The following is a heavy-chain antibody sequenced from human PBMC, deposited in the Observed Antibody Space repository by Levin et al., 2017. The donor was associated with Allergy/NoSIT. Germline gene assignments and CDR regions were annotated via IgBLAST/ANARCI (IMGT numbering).Heavy chain of an antibody. CDR3: ARGLMGYSYGDDYYYYGMDV. V-gene: IGHV4-31*03. CDR1: GGSISSGGYY. D-gene: IGHD5-18*01. J-gene: IGHJ6*02. Sequence: SETLSLTCTVSGGSISSGGYYWSWIRQHPGKGLEWIGYIYYSGSTYYNPSLKSRVTISVDTSKNQFSLKLSSVTAADTAVYYCARGLMGYSYGDDYYYYGMDVWGQGTTVTVSS. CDR2: IYYSGST.